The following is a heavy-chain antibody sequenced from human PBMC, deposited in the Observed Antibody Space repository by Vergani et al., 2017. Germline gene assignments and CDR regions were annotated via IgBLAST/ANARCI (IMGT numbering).Heavy chain of an antibody. D-gene: IGHD1-26*01. CDR1: GFTFSDFS. CDR3: ARDGWELLDYFYYMDV. CDR2: IGSSGPYI. V-gene: IGHV3-21*06. J-gene: IGHJ6*03. Sequence: VQLVESGGGLVKPGGSLRLSCAASGFTFSDFSMSWVRQAPGKGLEWVAFIGSSGPYINYADSVKGRFIISRDNTNNSLFLQLRSLRAEDAAVYYCARDGWELLDYFYYMDVWGKGTTVTVSS.